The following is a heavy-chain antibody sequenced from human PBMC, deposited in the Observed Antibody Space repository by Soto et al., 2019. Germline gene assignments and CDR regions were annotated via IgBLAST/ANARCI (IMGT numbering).Heavy chain of an antibody. D-gene: IGHD3-10*01. CDR1: GFTFSDDA. CDR3: AKDYGSGSYGP. V-gene: IGHV3-23*01. J-gene: IGHJ5*02. CDR2: LSDSGGST. Sequence: EVQLLESGGGLVQPGGSLRLSCAASGFTFSDDAMGWVRQAPGKGLEWVSSLSDSGGSTYYADSVKGRFTISRDNSTNTLSLQMNSMRAEDTAVDYCAKDYGSGSYGPWGQGTPVTVSS.